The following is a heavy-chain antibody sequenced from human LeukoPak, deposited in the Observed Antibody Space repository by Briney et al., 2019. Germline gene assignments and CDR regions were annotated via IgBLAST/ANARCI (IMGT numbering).Heavy chain of an antibody. CDR1: GYTFTSYD. J-gene: IGHJ6*03. CDR3: AIRYGSGEKYYYYYYMDV. Sequence: GASVTVSCKASGYTFTSYDINWVRQATGQGLEWMGWMNPNSGNTGYAQKSQGRVTMTRNTSISTAYVELSSLRSEDTAVYYCAIRYGSGEKYYYYYYMDVWGKGTTVTVS. CDR2: MNPNSGNT. D-gene: IGHD3-10*01. V-gene: IGHV1-8*01.